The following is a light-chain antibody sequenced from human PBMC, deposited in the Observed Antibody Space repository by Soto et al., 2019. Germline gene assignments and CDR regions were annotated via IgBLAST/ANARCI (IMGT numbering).Light chain of an antibody. CDR2: EGS. CDR3: CSYAGSSNWV. V-gene: IGLV2-23*01. CDR1: SSDVGSYNL. J-gene: IGLJ3*02. Sequence: QYALTQPASASGSLGQSITISCTGTSSDVGSYNLVSWYQQHPGKAPKLMIYEGSKRPSGVSNRFSGSKSGNTASLTISGLQAEDEADYYCCSYAGSSNWVFGGGTKLTVL.